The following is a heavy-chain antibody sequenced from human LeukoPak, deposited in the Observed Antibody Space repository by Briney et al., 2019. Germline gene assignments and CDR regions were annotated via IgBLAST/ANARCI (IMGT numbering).Heavy chain of an antibody. CDR2: ISSNGGST. J-gene: IGHJ4*02. Sequence: GGSLRLSCSASGFTFSISAMHWVRHSPGKGLEYVSAISSNGGSTYYADSVKGRFTISRDNSKNTLYLQMSSLRAEDTAVYYCVKGSNLRYFDWLNDYWGQGTLVTVSS. D-gene: IGHD3-9*01. CDR1: GFTFSISA. CDR3: VKGSNLRYFDWLNDY. V-gene: IGHV3-64D*09.